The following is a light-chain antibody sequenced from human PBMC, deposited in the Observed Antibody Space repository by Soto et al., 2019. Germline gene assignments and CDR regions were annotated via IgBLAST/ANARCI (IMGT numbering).Light chain of an antibody. CDR1: QSIASR. V-gene: IGKV1-39*01. J-gene: IGKJ4*01. CDR2: GAS. Sequence: DIQMTQSPSSLSASVGDRVTITCRASQSIASRLNWYQQKPGSAPKLLIYGASTLESGVPSRFSGSGSGTDFTLSIVTLQPEDSATYYCQQGIHFPLAFGGGTKVDIK. CDR3: QQGIHFPLA.